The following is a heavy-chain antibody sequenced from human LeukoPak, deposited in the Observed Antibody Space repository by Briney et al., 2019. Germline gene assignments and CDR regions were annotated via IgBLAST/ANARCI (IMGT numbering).Heavy chain of an antibody. CDR1: GYTFTKYG. CDR2: ISAYNGNT. D-gene: IGHD3-16*02. J-gene: IGHJ3*02. Sequence: ASVKVSCKASGYTFTKYGITWVRQAPGQGLEWMGWISAYNGNTNYAQKLQGRVTMTTDTSTSTAYMELRSLRSDDTAVYYCARDRDPDFNYDYVWGSYRSDAFDIWGQGTMVTVSS. CDR3: ARDRDPDFNYDYVWGSYRSDAFDI. V-gene: IGHV1-18*01.